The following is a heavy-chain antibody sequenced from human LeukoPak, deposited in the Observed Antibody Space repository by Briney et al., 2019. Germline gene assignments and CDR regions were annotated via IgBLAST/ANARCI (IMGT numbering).Heavy chain of an antibody. CDR2: IYYRGST. CDR3: ARDREGIVVVPAAILRVPNWFDP. V-gene: IGHV4-39*07. Sequence: KASETLSLTCTVSGGSISSSSYYWGWIRQPPGKGLEWIGSIYYRGSTYYNPSLKSRVTISVDTSKNQFSLKLSSVTAADTAVYYCARDREGIVVVPAAILRVPNWFDPWGQGTLVTVSS. CDR1: GGSISSSSYY. J-gene: IGHJ5*02. D-gene: IGHD2-2*02.